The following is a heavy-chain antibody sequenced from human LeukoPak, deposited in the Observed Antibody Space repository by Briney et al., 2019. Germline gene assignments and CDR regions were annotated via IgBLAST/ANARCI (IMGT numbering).Heavy chain of an antibody. V-gene: IGHV3-23*01. J-gene: IGHJ4*02. D-gene: IGHD1-26*01. CDR3: AKHSGSYYFDY. Sequence: PGGSLRLSCAASGFTFDDYGMSWVRQAPGKGLEWVSAISGSGGSTYYADSVKGRFTISRDNSKNTLYLQMNSLRAEDTAVYYCAKHSGSYYFDYWGQGTLVTVSS. CDR1: GFTFDDYG. CDR2: ISGSGGST.